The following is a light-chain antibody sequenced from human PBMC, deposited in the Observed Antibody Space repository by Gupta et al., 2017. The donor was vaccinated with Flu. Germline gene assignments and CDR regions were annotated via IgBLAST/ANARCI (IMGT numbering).Light chain of an antibody. V-gene: IGLV2-11*01. CDR3: SSHAGRVTGV. CDR1: INDVGDSNR. CDR2: DVT. J-gene: IGLJ1*01. Sequence: QSAPTQPRSVSGSPGQSVTISCTGTINDVGDSNRVSWYEQRPGKAPKLILYDVTERPSGVPDRFSGSKSGYTASLTISGLQADDEADYYCSSHAGRVTGVFGTGTTVTGL.